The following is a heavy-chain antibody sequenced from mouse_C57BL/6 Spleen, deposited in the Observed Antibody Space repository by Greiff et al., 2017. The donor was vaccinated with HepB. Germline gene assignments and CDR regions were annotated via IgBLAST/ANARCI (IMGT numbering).Heavy chain of an antibody. CDR2: ISYDGSN. J-gene: IGHJ3*01. Sequence: ESGPGLVKPSQSLSLTCSVTGYSITSGYYWNWIRQFPGNKLEWMGYISYDGSNNYNPSLKNRISITRDTSKNQFFLKLNSVTTEDTATYYCARGGYGSFFAYWGQGTLVTVSA. CDR1: GYSITSGYY. CDR3: ARGGYGSFFAY. V-gene: IGHV3-6*01. D-gene: IGHD1-1*01.